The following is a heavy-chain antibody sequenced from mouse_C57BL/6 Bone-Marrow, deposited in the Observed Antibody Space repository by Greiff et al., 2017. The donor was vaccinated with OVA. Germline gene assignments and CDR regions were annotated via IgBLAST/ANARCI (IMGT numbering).Heavy chain of an antibody. CDR1: GYTFTTYP. CDR3: ARGGLYYGSSYWYFDV. D-gene: IGHD1-1*01. V-gene: IGHV1-47*01. CDR2: FHPYNDDT. Sequence: QVQLKESGAELVKPGASVKMSCKASGYTFTTYPIEWMKQNHGKSLEWIGNFHPYNDDTKYNEKFKGKATLTVEKSSSTVYLELSRLTSDDSAVYYCARGGLYYGSSYWYFDVWGTGTTVTVSS. J-gene: IGHJ1*03.